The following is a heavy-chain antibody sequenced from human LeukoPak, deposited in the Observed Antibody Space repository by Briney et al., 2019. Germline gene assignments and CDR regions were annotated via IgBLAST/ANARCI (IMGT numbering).Heavy chain of an antibody. V-gene: IGHV4-38-2*02. Sequence: PSETLSLTCTVSGGSISSYYWGWIRQPPGKGLEWIGSIYHSGSTYYNPSLQSRVTISLDTSKNQFSLKLSSVTAADTAVYYCARGVGSAAIDYWGQGTLVTVSS. CDR2: IYHSGST. J-gene: IGHJ4*02. CDR3: ARGVGSAAIDY. D-gene: IGHD2-2*01. CDR1: GGSISSYY.